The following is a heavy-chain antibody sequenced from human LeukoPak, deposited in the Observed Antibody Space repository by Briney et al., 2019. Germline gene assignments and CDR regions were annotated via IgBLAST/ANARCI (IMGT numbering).Heavy chain of an antibody. CDR3: ARSRFIRYVDWLLSPGTFDI. CDR1: GFTFSSYD. J-gene: IGHJ3*02. Sequence: GGSLRLSCAASGFTFSSYDMHWVRQATGKGLEWVSAIGTAGDTYYPGSVKGRFTISRENAKNSFYLQMNSLRAGDTAVYYCARSRFIRYVDWLLSPGTFDIWGQGTMVTVSS. CDR2: IGTAGDT. V-gene: IGHV3-13*01. D-gene: IGHD3-9*01.